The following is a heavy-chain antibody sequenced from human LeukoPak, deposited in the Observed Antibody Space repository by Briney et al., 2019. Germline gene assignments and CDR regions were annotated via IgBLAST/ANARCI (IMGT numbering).Heavy chain of an antibody. D-gene: IGHD6-19*01. CDR1: GYTFTCYY. V-gene: IGHV1-2*02. CDR3: ARDRTRTGYSSGWYHDY. Sequence: ASVKVSCKASGYTFTCYYMHWVRQAPGQGLEWMGCINPNSGGTNYAQKLQGRVTMTRDTSISTAYMELSRLRSDDTAVYYCARDRTRTGYSSGWYHDYWGQGTLVTVSS. J-gene: IGHJ4*02. CDR2: INPNSGGT.